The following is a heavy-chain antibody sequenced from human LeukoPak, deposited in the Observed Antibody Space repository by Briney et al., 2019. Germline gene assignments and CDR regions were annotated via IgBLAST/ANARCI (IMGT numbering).Heavy chain of an antibody. Sequence: ASVKVSCKASGYTFTGYYMHWVRQAPGQGLEWMGWINPNSGGTNYAQKFQGRVTMTRDTSISTACMELSRLRSDDTAVYYCASPYYYGSGNLYYYYYGMDVWGQGTTVTVSS. D-gene: IGHD3-10*01. V-gene: IGHV1-2*02. J-gene: IGHJ6*02. CDR2: INPNSGGT. CDR3: ASPYYYGSGNLYYYYYGMDV. CDR1: GYTFTGYY.